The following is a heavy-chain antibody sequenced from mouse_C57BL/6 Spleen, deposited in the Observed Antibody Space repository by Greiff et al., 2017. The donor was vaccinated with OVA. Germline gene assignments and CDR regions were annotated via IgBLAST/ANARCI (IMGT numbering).Heavy chain of an antibody. CDR2: IDPETGGT. Sequence: VQLQQSGAELVRPGASVTLSCKASGYTFTDYEMHWVKQTPVHGLEWIGAIDPETGGTAYNQKFKGKAILTADKSSSTAYMELRSLTSEDSAVYYCTRGSSPREYFDVWGTGTTVTVSS. CDR3: TRGSSPREYFDV. V-gene: IGHV1-15*01. D-gene: IGHD1-1*01. J-gene: IGHJ1*03. CDR1: GYTFTDYE.